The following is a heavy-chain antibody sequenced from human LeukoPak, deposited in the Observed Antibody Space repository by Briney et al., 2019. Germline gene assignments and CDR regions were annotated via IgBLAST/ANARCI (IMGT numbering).Heavy chain of an antibody. D-gene: IGHD4-17*01. V-gene: IGHV4-4*02. CDR1: GGSISSSNW. J-gene: IGHJ6*02. CDR2: IHHSGST. Sequence: SGTLSLTCAVSGGSISSSNWWSWVRQPPGKGLEWIGEIHHSGSTNYNPSLKSRVTISVDKSKNQFSLKLSSVTAADTAVYYCARGNYGGYYYNYGLDVWGQGTTVTVSS. CDR3: ARGNYGGYYYNYGLDV.